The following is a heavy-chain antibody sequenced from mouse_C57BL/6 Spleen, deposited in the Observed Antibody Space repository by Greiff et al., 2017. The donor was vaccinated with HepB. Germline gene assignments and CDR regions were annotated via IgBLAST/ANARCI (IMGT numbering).Heavy chain of an antibody. CDR2: INSDGGST. J-gene: IGHJ1*03. CDR3: AIRGIGWYFDF. V-gene: IGHV5-2*01. Sequence: DVQLVESGGGLVQPGESLKLSCESNEYEFPSHDMSWVRKTPEKRLELVAAINSDGGSTYYTDTMERRFIISRDNTKKTLYMQMSSLRSEDTALYYCAIRGIGWYFDFWGTGTTVTVSS. CDR1: EYEFPSHD.